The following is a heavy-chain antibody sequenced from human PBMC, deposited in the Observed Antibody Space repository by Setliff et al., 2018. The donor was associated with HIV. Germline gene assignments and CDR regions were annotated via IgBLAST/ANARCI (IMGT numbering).Heavy chain of an antibody. J-gene: IGHJ4*02. V-gene: IGHV2-26*01. CDR2: IFPNDEK. CDR1: GFSLSNTRMG. CDR3: ARYNFRRGYWDYFDY. D-gene: IGHD3-3*01. Sequence: VSGPTLVNPTETLTLTCTVSGFSLSNTRMGVSWIRQPPGKALEWLAHIFPNDEKSYSASLKSRVTISEDTSKSQVVLTMTNMDPLDTVTYFCARYNFRRGYWDYFDYWGQGTQVTVSS.